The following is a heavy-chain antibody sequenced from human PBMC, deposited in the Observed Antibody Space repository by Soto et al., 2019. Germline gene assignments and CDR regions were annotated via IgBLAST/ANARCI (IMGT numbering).Heavy chain of an antibody. CDR2: ISYDGSNK. D-gene: IGHD2-15*01. J-gene: IGHJ4*02. CDR1: GFPFSSYG. V-gene: IGHV3-30*03. CDR3: AGGQYYFDY. Sequence: QVQLVESGGGVVQPGRSLRLSCAASGFPFSSYGMHWVRQAPGKGLEWVAHISYDGSNKHYTDSVKGRFTISRDNSKNMLYLQMSSLRAEDTAVYYCAGGQYYFDYCGQGIRVSVSS.